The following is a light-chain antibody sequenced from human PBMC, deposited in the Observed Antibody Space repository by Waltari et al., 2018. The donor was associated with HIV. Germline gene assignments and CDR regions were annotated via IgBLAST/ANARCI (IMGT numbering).Light chain of an antibody. CDR2: DAS. J-gene: IGKJ4*01. Sequence: EIVLTQSPATLSLSPGKRATLPCRASQSVSSYLAWYQQKPGQAPRLLIYDASNRATGIPARFSGSGSGTDFTLTISSLEPEDFAVYYCQQRSNWPQLTFGGGTKVEIK. CDR1: QSVSSY. V-gene: IGKV3-11*01. CDR3: QQRSNWPQLT.